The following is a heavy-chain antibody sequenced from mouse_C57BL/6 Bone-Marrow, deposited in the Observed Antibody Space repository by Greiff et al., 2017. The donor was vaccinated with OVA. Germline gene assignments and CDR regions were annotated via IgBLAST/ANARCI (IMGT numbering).Heavy chain of an antibody. CDR1: GYAFSSSW. V-gene: IGHV1-82*01. Sequence: QVQLQQSGPELVKPGASVKISCKASGYAFSSSWMNWVKQRPGQGLEWIGRIYPGDGDTNYNGKFKGKATLTADKSSSTAYLQLSRLTSEDAAVYFCARGDYPPAFAYWGQGTLVTVSA. J-gene: IGHJ3*01. CDR2: IYPGDGDT. CDR3: ARGDYPPAFAY. D-gene: IGHD2-4*01.